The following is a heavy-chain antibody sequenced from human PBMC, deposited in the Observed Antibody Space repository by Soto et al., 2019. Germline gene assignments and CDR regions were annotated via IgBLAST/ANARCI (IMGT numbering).Heavy chain of an antibody. V-gene: IGHV1-69*06. CDR3: ARGLHATYYYDSSGYETDAFDI. D-gene: IGHD3-22*01. CDR1: GGTFSSYA. Sequence: SVKVSCKASGGTFSSYAISWVRQAPGRGLEWMGGIIPIFGTASYAQKFQGRVTITADKSTSTAYMELSSLRSEDTAVYYCARGLHATYYYDSSGYETDAFDIWGQGTMVTVSS. J-gene: IGHJ3*02. CDR2: IIPIFGTA.